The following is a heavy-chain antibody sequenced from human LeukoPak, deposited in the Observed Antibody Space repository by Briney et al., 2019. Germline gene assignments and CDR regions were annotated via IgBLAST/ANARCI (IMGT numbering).Heavy chain of an antibody. CDR1: GFTFSSYA. D-gene: IGHD6-13*01. V-gene: IGHV3-23*01. J-gene: IGHJ4*02. CDR2: ISGSGGST. CDR3: AKERIGLAGTQFDY. Sequence: GGSLRLSCAASGFTFSSYAMSWVRQAPRKGLEWVSTISGSGGSTYYADSVKGLFTISRDNSKNTLYLQMNTLRAEDTAVYYCAKERIGLAGTQFDYWGQGTLVTVSS.